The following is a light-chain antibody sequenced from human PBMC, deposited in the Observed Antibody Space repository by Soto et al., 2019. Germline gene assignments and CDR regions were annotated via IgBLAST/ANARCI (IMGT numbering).Light chain of an antibody. J-gene: IGKJ1*01. Sequence: EIVMTQSPATLSVSPGERATLSCRASQSVSSNLAWYQQKPGQAPRLLIYGASTRATGISARFSGSGSGTEFTLTISSLQSEDFAVSYRQQYNKWPPWTFGQGTKVEIK. CDR1: QSVSSN. CDR2: GAS. V-gene: IGKV3-15*01. CDR3: QQYNKWPPWT.